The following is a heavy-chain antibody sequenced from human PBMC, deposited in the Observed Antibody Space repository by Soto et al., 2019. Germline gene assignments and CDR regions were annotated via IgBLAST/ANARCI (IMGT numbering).Heavy chain of an antibody. J-gene: IGHJ4*02. D-gene: IGHD6-19*01. CDR2: INHSGST. CDR3: ARGWGSGVFDY. V-gene: IGHV4-34*01. Sequence: QVQLQQWGAGLLKPSETLSLTCAVFGVSFSGYYWNWIRQPPGKGLEGTGEINHSGSTNYNPSLKSRVTISVDTPKNQFSLKLSSVTAADTAVYYCARGWGSGVFDYWGQGTLVTVSS. CDR1: GVSFSGYY.